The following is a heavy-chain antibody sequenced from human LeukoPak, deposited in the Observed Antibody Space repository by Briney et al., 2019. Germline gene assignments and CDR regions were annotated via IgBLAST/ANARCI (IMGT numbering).Heavy chain of an antibody. CDR3: ARATKYYDFWSGLY. D-gene: IGHD3-3*01. Sequence: GASVKVSCKASGYTFTGYYMHWVRQALGQGLEWMGWINPNSGGTNYAQKFQSRVTMTRDTSISTAYMELSRLRSDDTAVYYCARATKYYDFWSGLYWGQGTLVTVSS. CDR2: INPNSGGT. V-gene: IGHV1-2*02. CDR1: GYTFTGYY. J-gene: IGHJ4*02.